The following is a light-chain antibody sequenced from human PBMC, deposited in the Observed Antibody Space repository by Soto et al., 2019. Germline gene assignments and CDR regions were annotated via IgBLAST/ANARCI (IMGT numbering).Light chain of an antibody. V-gene: IGKV1-39*01. Sequence: DIQLTQFPSSLFTSVGDRVTITCRASPSISSYLNWYQQKPGKAPKLLIYAASSLQSGVPSRFSGSGSGTDFTLTISSLQPEDFATYYCQQSYSTPYTFGQGTKVDIK. J-gene: IGKJ2*01. CDR1: PSISSY. CDR3: QQSYSTPYT. CDR2: AAS.